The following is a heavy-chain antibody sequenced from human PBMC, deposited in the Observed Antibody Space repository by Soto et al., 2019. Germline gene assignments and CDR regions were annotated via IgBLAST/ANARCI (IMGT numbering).Heavy chain of an antibody. J-gene: IGHJ4*02. CDR1: GGSFSGYY. Sequence: QVQLQQWGAGLLKPSETLSLTCAVYGGSFSGYYWSWIRQPPGKGLEWIGEINHSGSTNYNPSPKRRVTIPVDTSNNQFSPKRSSVTAADTAVYYSARGYVDTAMAHYFADWGQGTLVTVSS. CDR3: ARGYVDTAMAHYFAD. CDR2: INHSGST. D-gene: IGHD5-18*01. V-gene: IGHV4-34*01.